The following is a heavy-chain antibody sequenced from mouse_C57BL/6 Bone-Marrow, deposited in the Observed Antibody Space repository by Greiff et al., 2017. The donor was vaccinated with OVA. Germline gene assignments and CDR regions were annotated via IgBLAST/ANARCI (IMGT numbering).Heavy chain of an antibody. CDR1: GYTFTSYG. CDR3: AKGKLGRGIAY. J-gene: IGHJ3*01. D-gene: IGHD4-1*01. Sequence: VQLQQSGAELARPGASVKLSCKASGYTFTSYGISWVKQRTGQGLEWIGEIYPRSGNTYYNEQFKGKATLTADKSSSPAYMELRSLTSEDSAVYFCAKGKLGRGIAYWGQGTLVTVSA. V-gene: IGHV1-81*01. CDR2: IYPRSGNT.